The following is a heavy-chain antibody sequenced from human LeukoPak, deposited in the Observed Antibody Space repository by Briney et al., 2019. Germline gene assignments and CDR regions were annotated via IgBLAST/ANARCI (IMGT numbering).Heavy chain of an antibody. CDR3: AKGGELPDY. CDR2: ISSSSSTI. CDR1: GFTFSSYS. D-gene: IGHD1-26*01. V-gene: IGHV3-48*04. J-gene: IGHJ4*02. Sequence: GGSLRLSCAASGFTFSSYSMNWVRQAPGKGLEWVSYISSSSSTIYYADSVKGRFTISRDNAKNSLYLQMNSLRAEDTAVYYCAKGGELPDYWGQGTLVTVSS.